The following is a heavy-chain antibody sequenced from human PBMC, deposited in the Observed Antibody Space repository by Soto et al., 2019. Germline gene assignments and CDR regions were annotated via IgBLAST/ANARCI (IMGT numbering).Heavy chain of an antibody. CDR1: GGSISDGAYY. V-gene: IGHV4-30-4*01. CDR3: ASGLSGDKVDQ. Sequence: QVQLQESGPGLVKPSQTLSLTCTVSGGSISDGAYYWSWIRQPPGKGLEWIGHIYDSDNTYNSPSLKSRLTISVDTSKNHFSLNLSTVTAADTAVYYCASGLSGDKVDQWGQGTLVTVSS. CDR2: IYDSDNT. D-gene: IGHD7-27*01. J-gene: IGHJ5*02.